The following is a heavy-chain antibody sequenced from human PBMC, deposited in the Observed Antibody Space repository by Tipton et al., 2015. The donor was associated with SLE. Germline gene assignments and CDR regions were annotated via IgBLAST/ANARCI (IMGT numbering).Heavy chain of an antibody. D-gene: IGHD3-10*01. J-gene: IGHJ3*02. V-gene: IGHV4-59*08. Sequence: LSLTCTVSGGSISSYYWTWIXQPPGKGLEWIGYIYSSGSTNYNPSLKSRVTISVDTSKNQFSLKLTSVTAADTAVYYCARRMVQGGDALDIWGLGTLVTVSS. CDR3: ARRMVQGGDALDI. CDR1: GGSISSYY. CDR2: IYSSGST.